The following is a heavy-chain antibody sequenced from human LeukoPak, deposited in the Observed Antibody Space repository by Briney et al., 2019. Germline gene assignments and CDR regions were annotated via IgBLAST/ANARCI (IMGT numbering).Heavy chain of an antibody. CDR2: TYMGGST. CDR3: TRGRIAGVFDY. CDR1: SVSFTHYY. V-gene: IGHV4-4*07. J-gene: IGHJ4*02. D-gene: IGHD6-13*01. Sequence: PSETLSLTCTVSSVSFTHYYWSWVRQPAGKGLEWIGRTYMGGSTNYNPSLKSRVTMSVDTSKNQFSLKVRSVTAADTAIYYCTRGRIAGVFDYWGQGALVTVSS.